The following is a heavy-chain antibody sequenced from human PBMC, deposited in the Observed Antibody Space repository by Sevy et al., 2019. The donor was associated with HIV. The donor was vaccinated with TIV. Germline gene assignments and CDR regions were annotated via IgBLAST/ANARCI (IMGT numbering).Heavy chain of an antibody. D-gene: IGHD1-1*01. CDR1: GFTFSDYY. CDR3: AGSRSNYAGYYFDY. CDR2: ISSGSGYT. J-gene: IGHJ4*02. V-gene: IGHV3-11*06. Sequence: GGSLRLSCAASGFTFSDYYMTWIRQSPGKGLQWISYISSGSGYTNYADSLKGRFTISRDNAKNYLYLEIHTLRPEDTAVYYCAGSRSNYAGYYFDYWGQGTVVTVSS.